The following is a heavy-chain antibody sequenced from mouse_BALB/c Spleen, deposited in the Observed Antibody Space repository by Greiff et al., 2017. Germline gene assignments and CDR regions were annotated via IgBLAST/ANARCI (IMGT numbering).Heavy chain of an antibody. V-gene: IGHV5-4*02. CDR2: ISDGGSYT. CDR1: GFTFSDYY. Sequence: EVKLMESGGGLVKPGGSLKLSCAASGFTFSDYYMYWVRQTPEKRLEWVATISDGGSYTYYPDSVKGRFTISRDNAKNNLYLQMSSLKSEDTAMYYCARDYPFDYWGQGTTLTVSS. CDR3: ARDYPFDY. J-gene: IGHJ2*01.